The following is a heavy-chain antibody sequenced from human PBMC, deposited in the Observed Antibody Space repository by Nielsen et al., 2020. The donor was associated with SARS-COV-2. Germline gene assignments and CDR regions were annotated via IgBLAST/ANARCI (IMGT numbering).Heavy chain of an antibody. Sequence: ASVKVSCKASGYTFTDYYIHWVRQAPGQGLEWMGRINPYSGNTNYAQRLQGRVTMTTDTSTSTAYMELRGLRSDDTAVYYCARDRDTVRARSNWNDYGYWGQGTLVTVSS. D-gene: IGHD1-20*01. CDR2: INPYSGNT. CDR3: ARDRDTVRARSNWNDYGY. CDR1: GYTFTDYY. V-gene: IGHV1-18*04. J-gene: IGHJ4*02.